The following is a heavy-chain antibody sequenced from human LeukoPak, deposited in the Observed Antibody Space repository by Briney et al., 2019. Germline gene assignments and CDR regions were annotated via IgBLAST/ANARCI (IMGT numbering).Heavy chain of an antibody. Sequence: GGSLRLSCAASGFTVSSNYMSWVRQAPGKGLEWVSVIYSGGSTYYADSVKGRFTISRDNSKNTLYLQMNSLRAEDTAVYYCARAPGYGDYTTSAFDIWGQGTMVTVSS. V-gene: IGHV3-66*01. CDR3: ARAPGYGDYTTSAFDI. CDR1: GFTVSSNY. CDR2: IYSGGST. D-gene: IGHD4-17*01. J-gene: IGHJ3*02.